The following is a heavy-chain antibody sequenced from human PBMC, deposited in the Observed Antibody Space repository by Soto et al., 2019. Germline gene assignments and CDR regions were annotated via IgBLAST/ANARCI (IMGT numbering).Heavy chain of an antibody. CDR1: GFIFTSFD. J-gene: IGHJ4*02. V-gene: IGHV1-8*01. Sequence: QVQLVQSGAEVKEPGASVKVSCKASGFIFTSFDINWVRQATGQGLEWMGWMNPNTGNAGHEHKFQGRVTMTRNTCITTAYMELSNLTSEDTAVYYCARGRLMGTADSWGQGTLVTVSS. CDR3: ARGRLMGTADS. D-gene: IGHD1-7*01. CDR2: MNPNTGNA.